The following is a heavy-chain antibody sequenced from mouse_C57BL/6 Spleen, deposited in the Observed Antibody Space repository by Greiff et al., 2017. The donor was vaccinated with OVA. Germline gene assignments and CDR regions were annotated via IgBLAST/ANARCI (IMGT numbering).Heavy chain of an antibody. J-gene: IGHJ1*03. CDR1: GYSLTSYG. CDR2: IWGGGST. D-gene: IGHD2-4*01. CDR3: GKRDDDYAWYFDV. Sequence: QVQLQQSGPGLVAPSQRLSISCTASGYSLTSYGVDWVRQTPGKGLEWLGVIWGGGSTNYNSALITRLSISKDNSKSQVFLKMNSLQTDDTAMYCCGKRDDDYAWYFDVWGTGTTVTVSS. V-gene: IGHV2-9*01.